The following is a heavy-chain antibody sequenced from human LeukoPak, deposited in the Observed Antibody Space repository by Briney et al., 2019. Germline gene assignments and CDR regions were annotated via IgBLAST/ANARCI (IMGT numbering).Heavy chain of an antibody. Sequence: ASVKVSCKASGYTFTGYYMHWVRQAPGQALEWMGWINPNSGGTSYAQKFQGRVTMTRDTSVTTAYMELSRLRSDDTAVYYCARYSGYDEPFEYWGQGTLVTVSS. D-gene: IGHD5-12*01. V-gene: IGHV1-2*02. CDR1: GYTFTGYY. J-gene: IGHJ4*02. CDR2: INPNSGGT. CDR3: ARYSGYDEPFEY.